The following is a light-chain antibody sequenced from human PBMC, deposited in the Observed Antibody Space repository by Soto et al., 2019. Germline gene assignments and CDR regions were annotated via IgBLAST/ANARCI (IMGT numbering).Light chain of an antibody. J-gene: IGKJ1*01. CDR1: EGVGSS. Sequence: EIVMTQSPATLSVSPGERVTLSCMASEGVGSSLAWYQQKPGQAPRVLIYGASTTAPGIPARFSGSGSGTECTLTISSLQSEDAAVYHCQQYNDWPRTFGQGTKVDIK. V-gene: IGKV3-15*01. CDR3: QQYNDWPRT. CDR2: GAS.